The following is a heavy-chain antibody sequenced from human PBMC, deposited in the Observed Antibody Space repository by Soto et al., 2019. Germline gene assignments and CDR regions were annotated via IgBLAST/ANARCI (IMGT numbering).Heavy chain of an antibody. Sequence: PGESLKISCKGSGYSFTSYWIGWVRQMPGKGLEWMGIIYPGDSDTRYSPSFQGQVTISADKSISTAYLQWSSLKASDTAMYYCARHQGADLSSWYGKSDYYYYYGMDVWGQGTTVTVSS. V-gene: IGHV5-51*01. CDR1: GYSFTSYW. J-gene: IGHJ6*02. D-gene: IGHD6-13*01. CDR2: IYPGDSDT. CDR3: ARHQGADLSSWYGKSDYYYYYGMDV.